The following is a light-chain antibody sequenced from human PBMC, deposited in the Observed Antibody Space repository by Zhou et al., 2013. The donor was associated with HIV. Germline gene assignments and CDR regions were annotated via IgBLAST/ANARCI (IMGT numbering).Light chain of an antibody. CDR3: QQYDKLPPT. CDR2: DVS. Sequence: IQMTQSPSSLSASVGDRVTITCRASRGIGNDLAWYQQKPGKVPKVVIYDVSDLETGVPSRFRGSGSGTDFSLTISSLQPEDAATYYCQQYDKLPPTFGGGTKVEIK. CDR1: RGIGND. V-gene: IGKV1-33*01. J-gene: IGKJ4*01.